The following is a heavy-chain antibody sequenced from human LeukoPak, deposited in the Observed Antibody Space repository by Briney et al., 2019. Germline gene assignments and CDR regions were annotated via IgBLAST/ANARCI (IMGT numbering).Heavy chain of an antibody. J-gene: IGHJ4*02. Sequence: ASVTVACKASGYTFTSYYMHWVRQAPGKGLEWMGVINPSGGSTNYAQKFQGRVTMTRDTSTSTVYMELRSLRSEDTAVYSCARGVHNYGNFDFWGQGTLVTVSS. V-gene: IGHV1-46*01. CDR1: GYTFTSYY. CDR2: INPSGGST. D-gene: IGHD5-18*01. CDR3: ARGVHNYGNFDF.